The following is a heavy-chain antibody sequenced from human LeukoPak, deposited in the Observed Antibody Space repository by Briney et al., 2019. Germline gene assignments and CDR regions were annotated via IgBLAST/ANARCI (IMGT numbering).Heavy chain of an antibody. V-gene: IGHV3-53*01. D-gene: IGHD5-18*01. J-gene: IGHJ4*02. CDR1: GFTVSSNY. Sequence: QSGGSLRLSCAAYGFTVSSNYMSWVRQAPGKGLEWVSVIYSGGSTYYADSVKGRFTISRDNSKNTLDLQMNSLRAEDTAVYYCSRGYSYGRFDYWGQGTLVTVSS. CDR2: IYSGGST. CDR3: SRGYSYGRFDY.